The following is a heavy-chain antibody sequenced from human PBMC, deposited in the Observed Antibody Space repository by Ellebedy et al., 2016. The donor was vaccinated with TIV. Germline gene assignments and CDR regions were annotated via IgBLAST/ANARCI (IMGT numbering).Heavy chain of an antibody. D-gene: IGHD3-22*01. CDR3: ATSAVGHSHGYYFDY. Sequence: GESLKISCTVSGFTFSSYAIHWVRLAPGKGLGWVTLISYDGSEKYNADSVKGRFTISRDNSKNTVYLQMNSRRAEDTAVYYCATSAVGHSHGYYFDYWGQGTLVTVSA. J-gene: IGHJ4*02. CDR2: ISYDGSEK. V-gene: IGHV3-30-3*01. CDR1: GFTFSSYA.